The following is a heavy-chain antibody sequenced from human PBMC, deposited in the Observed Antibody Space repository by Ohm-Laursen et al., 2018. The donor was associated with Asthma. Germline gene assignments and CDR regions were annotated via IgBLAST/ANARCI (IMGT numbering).Heavy chain of an antibody. CDR3: AREKTYYYGSGSSNWFDP. CDR2: IYYSGST. D-gene: IGHD3-10*01. CDR1: GGSISNGSYY. J-gene: IGHJ5*02. Sequence: TLSLTCTVSGGSISNGSYYWSWIRQHPGKGLEWIGYIYYSGSTYYNPSLKSRVTISIDTSKNQFSLKLSSVTAADTAVYYCAREKTYYYGSGSSNWFDPWGQGTLVTVSS. V-gene: IGHV4-31*03.